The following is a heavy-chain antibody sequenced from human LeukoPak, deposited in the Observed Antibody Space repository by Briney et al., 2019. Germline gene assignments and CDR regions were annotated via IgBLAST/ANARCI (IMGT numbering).Heavy chain of an antibody. D-gene: IGHD3-10*01. CDR3: ATYYYGSGSYSS. CDR2: MNPNSGNT. J-gene: IGHJ5*02. CDR1: GYTFTGYY. V-gene: IGHV1-8*02. Sequence: ASVKVSCKASGYTFTGYYMHWVRQAPGQGLEWMGWMNPNSGNTGYAQKFQGRVTMTRNTSISTAYMELSSLRSEGTAVYYCATYYYGSGSYSSWGQGTLVTVSS.